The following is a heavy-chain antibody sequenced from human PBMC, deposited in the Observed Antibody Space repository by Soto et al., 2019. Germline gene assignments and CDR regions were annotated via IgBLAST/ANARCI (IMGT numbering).Heavy chain of an antibody. V-gene: IGHV1-18*01. CDR3: ARAHTAMVFSSTTPLIDY. J-gene: IGHJ4*02. Sequence: GASVKVSCKASGYTFTSYGISWVRQAPGQGLEWMGWISTYNGNTKYAQKLQGRVTMTTDTSTSTAYMELRSLRSDDTAVYYCARAHTAMVFSSTTPLIDYWGQGTLVTVSS. D-gene: IGHD5-18*01. CDR2: ISTYNGNT. CDR1: GYTFTSYG.